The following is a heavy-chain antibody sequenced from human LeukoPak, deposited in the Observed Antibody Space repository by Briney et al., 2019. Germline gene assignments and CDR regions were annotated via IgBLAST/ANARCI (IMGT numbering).Heavy chain of an antibody. CDR3: AKDKDGMGV. CDR1: GFTFSSYA. CDR2: ISVSGGST. Sequence: GGSLRLSCAASGFTFSSYAIGWVRQAPGKGLEWVSTISVSGGSTYYADSVKGRFTISRDNSKNTLFLQMSSLRAEDTAVYYCAKDKDGMGVWGQGTTVTVSS. V-gene: IGHV3-23*01. J-gene: IGHJ6*02.